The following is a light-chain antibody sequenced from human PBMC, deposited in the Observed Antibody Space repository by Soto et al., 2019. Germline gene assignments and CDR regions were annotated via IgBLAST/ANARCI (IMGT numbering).Light chain of an antibody. CDR1: QSVSIS. V-gene: IGKV3D-15*01. CDR2: DAS. J-gene: IGKJ2*01. Sequence: EIVMTQSPDILSVSPGERATLSCRASQSVSISLAWYQQKPGQAPRLLIYDASTRATGIPARFSGSGSGTEFTLTISSLQSEDFALYYCQQYNKWPPVYTFGQGTKLEIK. CDR3: QQYNKWPPVYT.